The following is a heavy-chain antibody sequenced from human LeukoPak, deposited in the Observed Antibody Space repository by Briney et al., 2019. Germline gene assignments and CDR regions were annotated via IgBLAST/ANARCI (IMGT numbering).Heavy chain of an antibody. Sequence: GGSLRLSCAASGFTFSSYAMSWVRQAPGKGLEWVAHIKQDGREKYYVDSLKGRFTISRDNANNSLYLQMNSLRAEDTAVYYCARKTYGGNSWYFDYWGQGTLVTVSS. CDR1: GFTFSSYA. V-gene: IGHV3-7*01. CDR2: IKQDGREK. J-gene: IGHJ4*02. CDR3: ARKTYGGNSWYFDY. D-gene: IGHD4-23*01.